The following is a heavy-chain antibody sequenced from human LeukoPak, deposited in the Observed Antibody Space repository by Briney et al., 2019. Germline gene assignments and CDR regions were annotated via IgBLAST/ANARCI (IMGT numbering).Heavy chain of an antibody. CDR1: GFTFSSYV. Sequence: GGSLRLSCAASGFTFSSYVMNWVRQAPGKGLEWVSAISGGGHTTYYAGSVKGRFTISRDNSKNTLYLQMNSLRAEDTAVYYCACSATTAATSYFDYWGQGTLVTVSS. J-gene: IGHJ4*02. CDR3: ACSATTAATSYFDY. CDR2: ISGGGHTT. D-gene: IGHD2-15*01. V-gene: IGHV3-23*01.